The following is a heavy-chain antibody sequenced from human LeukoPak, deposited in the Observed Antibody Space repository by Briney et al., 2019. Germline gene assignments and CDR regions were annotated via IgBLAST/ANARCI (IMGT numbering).Heavy chain of an antibody. V-gene: IGHV3-23*01. D-gene: IGHD6-19*01. CDR3: ARARYSSGPLAWPDAFDI. CDR1: GFTFSSYA. CDR2: ISGSGGST. Sequence: GGSLRLSCAASGFTFSSYAMSWVRQAPGKGLEWVSAISGSGGSTYYADSVKGRFTISRDNSKNTLYLQMNSLRVEDTAVYFCARARYSSGPLAWPDAFDIWGQGTMVTVSS. J-gene: IGHJ3*02.